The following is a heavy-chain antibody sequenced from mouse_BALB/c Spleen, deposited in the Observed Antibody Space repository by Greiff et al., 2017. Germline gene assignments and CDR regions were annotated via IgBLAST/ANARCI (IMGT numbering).Heavy chain of an antibody. V-gene: IGHV1-82*01. CDR3: ARSHYYGPYYAMDY. D-gene: IGHD1-2*01. Sequence: QVQLKQSGPELVKPGASVKISCKASGYAFSSSWMNWVKQRPGQGLEWIGRIYPGDGDTNYNGKFKGKATLTADKSSSTAYMQLSSLTSVDSAVYFCARSHYYGPYYAMDYWGQGTSVTVSS. CDR1: GYAFSSSW. J-gene: IGHJ4*01. CDR2: IYPGDGDT.